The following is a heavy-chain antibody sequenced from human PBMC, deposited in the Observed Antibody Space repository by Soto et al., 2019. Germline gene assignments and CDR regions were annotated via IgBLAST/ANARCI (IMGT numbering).Heavy chain of an antibody. Sequence: GASVKVSCKASGYTCTSYGISWVRQAPGQGLEWMGWISAYNGNTNYAQKLQGRVTMTTDTSTSTAYMELRSLRSDDTAVYYCARAGITIFGVVIRDDAFDIWGQGTMVTVSS. J-gene: IGHJ3*02. D-gene: IGHD3-3*01. CDR1: GYTCTSYG. V-gene: IGHV1-18*01. CDR3: ARAGITIFGVVIRDDAFDI. CDR2: ISAYNGNT.